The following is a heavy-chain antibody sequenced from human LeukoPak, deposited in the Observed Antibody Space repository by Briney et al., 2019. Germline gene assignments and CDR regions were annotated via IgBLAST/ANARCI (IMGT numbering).Heavy chain of an antibody. V-gene: IGHV3-23*01. D-gene: IGHD3-22*01. CDR1: GFTFSSYA. Sequence: GGSLRLSCAASGFTFSSYAMSWVRQAPGKGLEWVSAISGSGGSTYYADSVKGRFTISRDNAKNSLYLQMNSLRAEDTAVYYCARDQEYYYDSSGYGWGQGTLVTVSS. J-gene: IGHJ4*02. CDR2: ISGSGGST. CDR3: ARDQEYYYDSSGYG.